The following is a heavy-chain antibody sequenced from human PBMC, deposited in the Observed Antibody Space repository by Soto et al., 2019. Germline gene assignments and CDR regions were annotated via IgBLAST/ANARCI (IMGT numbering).Heavy chain of an antibody. D-gene: IGHD6-19*01. J-gene: IGHJ3*02. Sequence: EVQLLESGGGLVQPGGSLRLSSAASGFTFSSYAMSWVRQAPGKGLEWVSAISGSGGSTYYADSVKGRFTISRDNSKNTLYLQMNSLRAEDTAVYYCAKASGYSSGWYPDDAFDIWGQGTMVTVSS. CDR3: AKASGYSSGWYPDDAFDI. V-gene: IGHV3-23*01. CDR2: ISGSGGST. CDR1: GFTFSSYA.